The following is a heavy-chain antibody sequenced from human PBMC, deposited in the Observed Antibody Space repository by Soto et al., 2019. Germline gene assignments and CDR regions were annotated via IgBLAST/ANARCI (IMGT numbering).Heavy chain of an antibody. J-gene: IGHJ6*03. D-gene: IGHD1-26*01. CDR3: ARGGGAYYMDV. V-gene: IGHV4-34*01. Sequence: QVQLQQWGAGVLKPSETLSLTCAVYGGSFSGYCWSWIRQSPGKGLEWIGDINYRGDTNYNPSLKSRATASVDTSKNQFSLQLTSVTAADTALYYCARGGGAYYMDVWGNGTTVTVSS. CDR1: GGSFSGYC. CDR2: INYRGDT.